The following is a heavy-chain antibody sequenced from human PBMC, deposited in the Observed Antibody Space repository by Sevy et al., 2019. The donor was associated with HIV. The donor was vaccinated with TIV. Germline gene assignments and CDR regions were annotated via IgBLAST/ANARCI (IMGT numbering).Heavy chain of an antibody. CDR1: GGSISSYY. V-gene: IGHV4-59*12. CDR3: ARDSPGLAAAGSYYYYGMDV. D-gene: IGHD6-13*01. CDR2: IYYSGST. J-gene: IGHJ6*02. Sequence: AESLSLTCTVSGGSISSYYWSWIRQPPGKGLEWIGYIYYSGSTNYNPSLKSRVTISVDTSKNQFSLKLSSVTAADTAVSYSARDSPGLAAAGSYYYYGMDVWGQGTTVSVSS.